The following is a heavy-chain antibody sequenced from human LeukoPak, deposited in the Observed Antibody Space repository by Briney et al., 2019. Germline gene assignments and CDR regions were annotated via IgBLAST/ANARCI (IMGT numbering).Heavy chain of an antibody. J-gene: IGHJ4*02. D-gene: IGHD3-3*01. CDR2: INAGNGNT. V-gene: IGHV1-3*01. Sequence: ASVKVFCKASGYTFTSYAMHWVRQAPGQRLEWMGWINAGNGNTKYSQKFQGRVTITRDTSASTAYMELSSLRSEDTAVYYCARASYYDFWSGYPTAGDYWGQGTLVTVSS. CDR3: ARASYYDFWSGYPTAGDY. CDR1: GYTFTSYA.